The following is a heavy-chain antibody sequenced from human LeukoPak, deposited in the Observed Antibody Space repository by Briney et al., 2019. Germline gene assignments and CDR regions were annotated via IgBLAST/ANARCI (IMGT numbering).Heavy chain of an antibody. J-gene: IGHJ4*02. CDR2: INPSGGST. Sequence: ASVKVSCKASGYIFTNYYMHWVRQAPGQGLEWMGIINPSGGSTSYAPKFQGRVTMTRDTSTSTVYMELSSLRSEDTAVYYCARAYYYDSSGYYPFDYWGQGTLVTVSS. CDR3: ARAYYYDSSGYYPFDY. D-gene: IGHD3-22*01. CDR1: GYIFTNYY. V-gene: IGHV1-46*01.